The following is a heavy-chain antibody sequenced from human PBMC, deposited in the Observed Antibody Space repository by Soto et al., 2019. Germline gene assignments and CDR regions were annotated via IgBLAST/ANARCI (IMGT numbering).Heavy chain of an antibody. CDR3: ARKTRGYYDILTGAPYYYYYMDV. V-gene: IGHV3-66*01. CDR1: GFTVSSNY. Sequence: GGSLRLSCAASGFTVSSNYMSWVRQAPGKGLEWVSVIYSGGSTYYADSVKGRFTISRDNSKNTLYLQMNSLRAEDTAVYYCARKTRGYYDILTGAPYYYYYMDVWGKGTTVTVSS. D-gene: IGHD3-9*01. J-gene: IGHJ6*03. CDR2: IYSGGST.